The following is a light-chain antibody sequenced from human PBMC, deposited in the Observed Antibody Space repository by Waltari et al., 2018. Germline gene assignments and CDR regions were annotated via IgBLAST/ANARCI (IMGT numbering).Light chain of an antibody. J-gene: IGKJ4*02. Sequence: DIQTTQSPSSLSASVGDRVTITYRASQAISNYLAWYQQKPGKAPKVLLYSAATLESGVPSRFSGSGTGTDYTLTISSLQPEDFATYYCQQYAATPLTFGGGTKVEIK. V-gene: IGKV1-NL1*01. CDR3: QQYAATPLT. CDR1: QAISNY. CDR2: SAA.